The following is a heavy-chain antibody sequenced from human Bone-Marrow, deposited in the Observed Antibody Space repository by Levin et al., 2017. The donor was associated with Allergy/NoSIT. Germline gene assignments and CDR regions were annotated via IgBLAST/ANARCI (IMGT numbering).Heavy chain of an antibody. J-gene: IGHJ5*02. Sequence: SETLSLTCTVSGGSISSYYWNVIRQPAGKGLEWIGRIHSSGRISYNPSLESRVIMSIDTPKNQFSLELTSVTAADTAIYYCARDPMQSGTFDPWGQGTLVTVSS. CDR1: GGSISSYY. D-gene: IGHD1-26*01. CDR3: ARDPMQSGTFDP. V-gene: IGHV4-4*07. CDR2: IHSSGRI.